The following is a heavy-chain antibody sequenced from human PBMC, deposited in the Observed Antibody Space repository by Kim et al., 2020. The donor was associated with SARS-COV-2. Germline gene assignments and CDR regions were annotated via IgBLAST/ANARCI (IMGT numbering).Heavy chain of an antibody. Sequence: GGSLRLSCVASGFTFSSYAMTWVRQAPGKGLEWVSTISGSGLKTYYADSLKGRFTISRDNSKNTLSLQMNRLRAGDAAAYYCAMGIKEVTPMQNYFYY. CDR3: AMGIKEVTPMQNYFYY. CDR2: ISGSGLKT. V-gene: IGHV3-23*01. D-gene: IGHD7-27*01. J-gene: IGHJ6*03. CDR1: GFTFSSYA.